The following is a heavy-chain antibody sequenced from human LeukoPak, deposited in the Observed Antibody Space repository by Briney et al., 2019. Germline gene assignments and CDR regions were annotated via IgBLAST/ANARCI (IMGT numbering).Heavy chain of an antibody. V-gene: IGHV3-48*03. D-gene: IGHD5-18*01. J-gene: IGHJ4*02. CDR3: ARDPRGYTYGFDY. Sequence: PGGSLRLSCAASGFTFSSHEMNWVRQAPGKGLEWVSYISSGGSTIYYADSVKGRFTISRDNAKNSLYLQMNSLRAEDTAVYYCARDPRGYTYGFDYWGQGTLVTVSS. CDR2: ISSGGSTI. CDR1: GFTFSSHE.